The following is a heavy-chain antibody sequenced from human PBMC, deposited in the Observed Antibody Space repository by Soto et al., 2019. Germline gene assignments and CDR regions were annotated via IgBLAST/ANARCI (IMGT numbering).Heavy chain of an antibody. D-gene: IGHD2-8*01. Sequence: QVQLVQSGAEVKKPGSSVKVSCKASGGTFSSYAISWVRQAPGQGLEWMGGIIPIFGTANYAQKFQGRVTITAGETTSTAYMELSSLRSEDTAVYYCARDKDCTNGVCRYYFDYWGQGTLVTVSS. CDR1: GGTFSSYA. V-gene: IGHV1-69*12. CDR2: IIPIFGTA. CDR3: ARDKDCTNGVCRYYFDY. J-gene: IGHJ4*02.